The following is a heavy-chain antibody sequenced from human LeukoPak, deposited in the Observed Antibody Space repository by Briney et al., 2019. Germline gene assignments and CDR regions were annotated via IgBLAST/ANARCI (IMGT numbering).Heavy chain of an antibody. V-gene: IGHV3-21*01. D-gene: IGHD6-19*01. J-gene: IGHJ4*02. Sequence: GGSLRLSCTASGFTFSSYTMNWVRQAPGKGLEWISSISSGSSYIYYADSVKGRFTISRDNAKNSLYLQMNSLRAEDTAVYYCAREATGPYSSGWFDYWGQGTLVTVSS. CDR1: GFTFSSYT. CDR3: AREATGPYSSGWFDY. CDR2: ISSGSSYI.